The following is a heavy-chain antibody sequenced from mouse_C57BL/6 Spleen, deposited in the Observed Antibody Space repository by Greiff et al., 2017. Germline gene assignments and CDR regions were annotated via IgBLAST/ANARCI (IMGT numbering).Heavy chain of an antibody. Sequence: VQLQQSGPELVKPGASVKISCKASGYSFTGYYMNWVKQSPEKSLEWIGEINPSTGGTTYNQKFKAKATLTVDKSSSTAYMQLKSLTSEDSAVYYCAIYGDDWYFDVWGTGTTVTVSS. D-gene: IGHD1-1*01. CDR2: INPSTGGT. CDR1: GYSFTGYY. J-gene: IGHJ1*03. CDR3: AIYGDDWYFDV. V-gene: IGHV1-42*01.